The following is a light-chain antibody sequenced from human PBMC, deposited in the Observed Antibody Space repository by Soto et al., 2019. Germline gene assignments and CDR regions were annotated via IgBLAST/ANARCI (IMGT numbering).Light chain of an antibody. CDR1: SGHSSYA. Sequence: QSVLTQSPSASASLGASVKLTCTLSSGHSSYAIAWHQQQPEKGPRYLMKLNSDGSHSKGDGIPDRFSGSSSGAERYLTISSLQSEDEADYYCQTRGTAILFGGGTNLTVL. V-gene: IGLV4-69*01. CDR3: QTRGTAIL. CDR2: LNSDGSH. J-gene: IGLJ2*01.